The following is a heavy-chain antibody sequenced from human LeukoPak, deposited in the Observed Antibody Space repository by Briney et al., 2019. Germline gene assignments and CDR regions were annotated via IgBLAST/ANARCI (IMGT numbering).Heavy chain of an antibody. CDR3: ARDALGYCSSTSCFNYYYYYMDV. CDR2: ISISSSYI. Sequence: GGSLRLSCAASGFTFSSYSMNWVRQAPGKGLEWVSSISISSSYIYYADSVKGRFTISRDNAKNSLYLQMNSLRAEDTAVYYCARDALGYCSSTSCFNYYYYYMDVWGKGTTVTVSS. V-gene: IGHV3-21*01. D-gene: IGHD2-2*01. CDR1: GFTFSSYS. J-gene: IGHJ6*03.